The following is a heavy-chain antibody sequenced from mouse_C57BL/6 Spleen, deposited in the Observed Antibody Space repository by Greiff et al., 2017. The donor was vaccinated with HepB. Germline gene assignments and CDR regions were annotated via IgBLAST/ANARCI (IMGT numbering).Heavy chain of an antibody. CDR1: GYSFTDYN. CDR3: ETYYGYDRGGVYYAMDY. D-gene: IGHD2-2*01. V-gene: IGHV1-39*01. Sequence: EVQLQQSGPELVKPGASVKISCKASGYSFTDYNMNWVKQSPGKSLEWIGVINPNYGTTNYKQKFKGKATLTVDQSSSTAYMQLNSLTSEDSAVYYCETYYGYDRGGVYYAMDYWGQGTSVTVSS. CDR2: INPNYGTT. J-gene: IGHJ4*01.